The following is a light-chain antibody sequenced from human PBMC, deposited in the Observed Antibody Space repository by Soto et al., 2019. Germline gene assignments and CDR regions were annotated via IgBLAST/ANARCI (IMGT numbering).Light chain of an antibody. V-gene: IGKV3-20*01. Sequence: EIVMTQSPATLSVSPGERATLSCRASQSVSSRLAWYQQKPGQAPRLLISGASSRATGIPDRFSGSGSGTDSTLTISRLEPEDFAVYYCQQYGSSPRWTFGQVNTVDIK. CDR1: QSVSSR. J-gene: IGKJ1*01. CDR2: GAS. CDR3: QQYGSSPRWT.